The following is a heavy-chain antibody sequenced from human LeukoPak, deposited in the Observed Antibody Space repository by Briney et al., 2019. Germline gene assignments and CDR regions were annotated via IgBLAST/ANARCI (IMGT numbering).Heavy chain of an antibody. D-gene: IGHD2-15*01. V-gene: IGHV3-7*01. CDR3: ARDSPDIVVVVAATVHDAFDI. CDR2: IKQDGSEK. Sequence: GGSLRLSCAASGFTFSSYWMSWVRQAPGKGLEWVANIKQDGSEKYYVDSVKGRFTISRDNAKNSLYLQMNSLRAEDTAVYYCARDSPDIVVVVAATVHDAFDIWGQGTMVTVSS. CDR1: GFTFSSYW. J-gene: IGHJ3*02.